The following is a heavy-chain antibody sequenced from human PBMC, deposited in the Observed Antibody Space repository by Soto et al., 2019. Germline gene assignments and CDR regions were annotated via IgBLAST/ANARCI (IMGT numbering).Heavy chain of an antibody. CDR1: GVTFSSYA. Sequence: GSLRLSCASSGVTFSSYAMSWVRQAPGKGLEWVSAISGSGGSTYYADSVKGRFTISRDNSKNTLYLQMNSLRAEDTAVYYCAKDLRVVLVPAAHTSKDYWGQGTLVTVSS. CDR3: AKDLRVVLVPAAHTSKDY. CDR2: ISGSGGST. V-gene: IGHV3-23*01. J-gene: IGHJ4*02. D-gene: IGHD2-2*01.